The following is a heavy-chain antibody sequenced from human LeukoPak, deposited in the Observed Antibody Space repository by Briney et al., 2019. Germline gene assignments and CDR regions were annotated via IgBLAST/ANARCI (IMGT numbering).Heavy chain of an antibody. CDR3: ARDGAYYYASFGYYQY. D-gene: IGHD3-22*01. V-gene: IGHV1-69*05. CDR2: IIPIFGTT. J-gene: IGHJ4*02. Sequence: SVKVSCKASGGTFSSYAVYWVRQAPGQGLEWMGRIIPIFGTTNYAQKFQGRVTITTDESTSTAYMELSSLRSEDTAVYYCARDGAYYYASFGYYQYWGQGTLVTVSS. CDR1: GGTFSSYA.